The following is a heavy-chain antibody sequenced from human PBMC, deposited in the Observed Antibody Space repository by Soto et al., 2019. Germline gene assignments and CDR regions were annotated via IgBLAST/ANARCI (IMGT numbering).Heavy chain of an antibody. V-gene: IGHV4-31*03. D-gene: IGHD3-9*01. CDR3: ARVSLYYDILTGYYRPNWFDP. Sequence: SETLSLTCTVSGGSISSGGYYWSWIRQHPGKGLEWIGYIYYSGSTYYNPSLKSRVTISVDTSKNQFSLKVSSVTAADTAVYYCARVSLYYDILTGYYRPNWFDPWGQGTLVTVSS. CDR1: GGSISSGGYY. J-gene: IGHJ5*02. CDR2: IYYSGST.